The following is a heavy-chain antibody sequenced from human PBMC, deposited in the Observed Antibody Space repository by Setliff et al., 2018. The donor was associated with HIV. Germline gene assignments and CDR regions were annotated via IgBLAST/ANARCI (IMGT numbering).Heavy chain of an antibody. D-gene: IGHD3-22*01. CDR1: EYSFTSYD. CDR2: INPNNGGS. CDR3: ATARRDYYDRGRRSHYYIDV. J-gene: IGHJ6*03. V-gene: IGHV1-8*01. Sequence: GASVKVSCKPSEYSFTSYDINWVRQATGQGLEWVGWINPNNGGSTYAQNFQGRVAMTWDTSISTAYMVLSNLKSEDTAVYYCATARRDYYDRGRRSHYYIDVWGKGTTVTVS.